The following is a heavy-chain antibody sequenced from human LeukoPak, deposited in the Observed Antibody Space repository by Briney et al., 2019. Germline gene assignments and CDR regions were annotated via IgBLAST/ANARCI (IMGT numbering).Heavy chain of an antibody. V-gene: IGHV3-7*01. J-gene: IGHJ4*02. CDR1: GFTFSNYW. D-gene: IGHD7-27*01. CDR2: IKQDGSEK. CDR3: ARNWGLDY. Sequence: GGSLRLSCAASGFTFSNYWMNWVRQAPGKGLEWVADIKQDGSEKYYVDSVKGRFTISRDNAKNSLYLQMNSLRAEDTAVYYCARNWGLDYWAQGTLVTVSS.